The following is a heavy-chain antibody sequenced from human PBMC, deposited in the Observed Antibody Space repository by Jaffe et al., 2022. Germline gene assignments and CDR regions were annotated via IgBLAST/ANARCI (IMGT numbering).Heavy chain of an antibody. J-gene: IGHJ5*02. Sequence: QVQLQESGPGLVKPSQTLSLTCTVSGGSISSGSYYWSWIRQPAGKGLEWIGRIYTSGSTNYNPSLKSRVTISVDTSKNQFSLKLSSVTAADTAVYYCARDHPNYYDSSGYYSWFDPWGQGTLVTVSS. D-gene: IGHD3-22*01. CDR2: IYTSGST. CDR3: ARDHPNYYDSSGYYSWFDP. CDR1: GGSISSGSYY. V-gene: IGHV4-61*02.